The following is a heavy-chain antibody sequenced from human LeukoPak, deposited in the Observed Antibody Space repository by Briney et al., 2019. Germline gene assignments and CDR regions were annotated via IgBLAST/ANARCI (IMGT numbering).Heavy chain of an antibody. Sequence: ASVKVSCKASGYTFTSYGISWVRQAPGQGLEWMGWISTYNGNTNYAHKPQRRVTITTDTSTSTAYMELRSMRADDTAVYYCARWEVVYGIDVWGKGTTVTVSS. CDR1: GYTFTSYG. CDR3: ARWEVVYGIDV. CDR2: ISTYNGNT. D-gene: IGHD1-26*01. V-gene: IGHV1-18*04. J-gene: IGHJ6*04.